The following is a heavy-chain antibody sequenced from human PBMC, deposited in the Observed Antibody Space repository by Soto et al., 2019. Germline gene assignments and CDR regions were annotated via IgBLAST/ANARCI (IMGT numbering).Heavy chain of an antibody. D-gene: IGHD1-26*01. CDR1: GFTFSSYA. V-gene: IGHV3-48*02. J-gene: IGHJ3*02. CDR2: ISVGSGSI. Sequence: EAHLVESGGGLVQPGRSRRLSCAASGFTFSSYAFNWVRQAPGKGLEWISYISVGSGSIFYADSVKGRFTISRDDAQNSLYLQRNPLRDEDTAIYFCVRDDKWAFDIWGQGTTVIFSS. CDR3: VRDDKWAFDI.